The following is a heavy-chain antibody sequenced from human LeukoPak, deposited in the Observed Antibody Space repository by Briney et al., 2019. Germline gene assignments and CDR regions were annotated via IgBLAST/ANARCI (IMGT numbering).Heavy chain of an antibody. CDR1: GGSVSSYY. D-gene: IGHD6-13*01. Sequence: PSETLSLTCTVSGGSVSSYYWSWIRQPPGKGLEWIGSIYYSGSTYYNPSLKSRVTISVDTSKNQFSLKLSSVTAADTAVYYCARQGVGAAADVDYYYYMDVWGKGTTVTVSS. J-gene: IGHJ6*03. CDR3: ARQGVGAAADVDYYYYMDV. CDR2: IYYSGST. V-gene: IGHV4-59*05.